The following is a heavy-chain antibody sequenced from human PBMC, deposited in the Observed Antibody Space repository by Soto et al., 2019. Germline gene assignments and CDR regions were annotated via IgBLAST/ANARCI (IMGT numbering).Heavy chain of an antibody. CDR2: IYYSGST. V-gene: IGHV4-39*01. D-gene: IGHD3-10*01. CDR3: ARTITMVRGVIIRYNWFDP. J-gene: IGHJ5*02. CDR1: GCSISSSTNY. Sequence: SETLSLTCTVSGCSISSSTNYWGWIRQPPGKGLEWIGSIYYSGSTYYNPSLKSRVTISVDTSKNQFSLKLSSVTAADTAVYYCARTITMVRGVIIRYNWFDPWGQGTLVTVS.